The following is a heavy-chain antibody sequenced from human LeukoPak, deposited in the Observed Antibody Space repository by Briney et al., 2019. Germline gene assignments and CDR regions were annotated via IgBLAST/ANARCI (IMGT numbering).Heavy chain of an antibody. CDR2: INPNSGGT. J-gene: IGHJ4*02. CDR1: GYTFTGYY. V-gene: IGHV1-2*06. D-gene: IGHD3-10*01. Sequence: GASVKVSCKASGYTFTGYYMHWVRQAPRQGLEWMGRINPNSGGTNYAQKFQGRVTMTRDTSISTAYMELSRLRSDDTAVYYCARDQKYYGSGSYSDPDYWGQGTLVTVSS. CDR3: ARDQKYYGSGSYSDPDY.